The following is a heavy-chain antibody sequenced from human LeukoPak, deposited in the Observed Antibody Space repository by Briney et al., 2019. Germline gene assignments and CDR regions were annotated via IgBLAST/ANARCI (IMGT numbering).Heavy chain of an antibody. CDR3: ARDPLGYCSGGSCYYYYMDV. Sequence: GGSLRLSCAASGFTFSSYSMNWVRQAPGKGLEWVSSISSRMSYIYYADSLKGRFTISRDNAKNSLYLQMNSLRAEDTAVYYCARDPLGYCSGGSCYYYYMDVWGKGTTVTVSS. V-gene: IGHV3-21*01. CDR2: ISSRMSYI. D-gene: IGHD2-15*01. CDR1: GFTFSSYS. J-gene: IGHJ6*03.